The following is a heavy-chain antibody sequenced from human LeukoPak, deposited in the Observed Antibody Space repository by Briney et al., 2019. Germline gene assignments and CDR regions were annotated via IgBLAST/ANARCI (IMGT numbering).Heavy chain of an antibody. J-gene: IGHJ4*02. CDR2: VYYSGST. D-gene: IGHD3-10*01. Sequence: SETLSLTCTVSGGSISTYFWSWIRQPPGKGLEWIWSVYYSGSTTYYPSPKSRVTILVDMSKNQFSLMLTTMTAADTPVIYFARSALDASGSYYTPQPFDYWGQGTLVTVSS. CDR3: ARSALDASGSYYTPQPFDY. V-gene: IGHV4-59*01. CDR1: GGSISTYF.